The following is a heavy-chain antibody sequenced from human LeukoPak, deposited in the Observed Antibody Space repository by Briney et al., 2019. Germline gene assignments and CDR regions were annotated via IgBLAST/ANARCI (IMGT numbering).Heavy chain of an antibody. J-gene: IGHJ6*03. D-gene: IGHD2-8*01. V-gene: IGHV5-51*01. Sequence: GESLKISCKGSGYSFTSYWIGWVRQMPGKGLEWMGIIYPDDSDTRYSPSFEGQVIISVDKSISTAYLQWSSLKASDTATYYCARPGRSTNGVGYSNYSHNMDVGGKGPTVTVSS. CDR2: IYPDDSDT. CDR1: GYSFTSYW. CDR3: ARPGRSTNGVGYSNYSHNMDV.